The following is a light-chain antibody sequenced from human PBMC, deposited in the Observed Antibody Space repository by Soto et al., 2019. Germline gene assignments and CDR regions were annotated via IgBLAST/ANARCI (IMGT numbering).Light chain of an antibody. CDR2: GAS. J-gene: IGKJ5*01. CDR3: QQYNNWPPT. CDR1: QSVSSN. Sequence: EIVLTQSPATLSVSPGERATLSCRASQSVSSNLAWYQQKPGQAPRLLIYGASTRATGIPARSSGSGSGTEFTLTISSLQSEDFAVYYCQQYNNWPPTCGQGTRLEIK. V-gene: IGKV3-15*01.